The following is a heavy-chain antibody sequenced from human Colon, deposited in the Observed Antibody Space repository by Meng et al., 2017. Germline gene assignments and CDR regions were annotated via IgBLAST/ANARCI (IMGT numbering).Heavy chain of an antibody. V-gene: IGHV4-59*01. D-gene: IGHD5-12*01. Sequence: SETLSLTCTVSGDSISTYYWSWVRQPPGKGLEWIGNINYSGKTNHNPSLKSRVTISVDTSKNQFSLDLSSVTAADTAVYYCARDSSFNSGWDDRFGPWGQGILVTVSS. CDR2: INYSGKT. J-gene: IGHJ5*02. CDR3: ARDSSFNSGWDDRFGP. CDR1: GDSISTYY.